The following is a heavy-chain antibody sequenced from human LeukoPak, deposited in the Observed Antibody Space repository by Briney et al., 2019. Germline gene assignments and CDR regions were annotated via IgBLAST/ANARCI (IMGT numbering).Heavy chain of an antibody. CDR2: IYSGGST. D-gene: IGHD3-22*01. CDR1: GFTVSSNY. V-gene: IGHV3-66*01. CDR3: ARDKGKDYYDSSGYYY. Sequence: PGGSLRLSCAASGFTVSSNYMSWVRQAPGKGLEWVSVIYSGGSTYYADSVKGRFTISRDNSKNTLYLQMNSLRAEDTAVYYCARDKGKDYYDSSGYYYWGQGTLVIVSS. J-gene: IGHJ4*02.